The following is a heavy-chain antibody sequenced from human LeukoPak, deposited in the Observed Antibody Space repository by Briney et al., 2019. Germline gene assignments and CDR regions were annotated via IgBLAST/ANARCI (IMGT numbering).Heavy chain of an antibody. J-gene: IGHJ6*03. D-gene: IGHD3-3*01. Sequence: PGGSLRLFCAASGFTFSSYSMNWVRQAPGKGLEWVSSISSTSRYMYYVDSVKGRFTISRDNARNSLYLQMTSLRADDTAVYYCARVPVLRLLEWQVNYMDVWGKGTTVTVSS. V-gene: IGHV3-21*01. CDR2: ISSTSRYM. CDR3: ARVPVLRLLEWQVNYMDV. CDR1: GFTFSSYS.